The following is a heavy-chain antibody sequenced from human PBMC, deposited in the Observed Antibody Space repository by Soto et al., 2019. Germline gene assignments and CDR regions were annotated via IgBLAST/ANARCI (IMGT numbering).Heavy chain of an antibody. D-gene: IGHD4-17*01. V-gene: IGHV3-11*01. CDR1: GFTFSDYY. CDR2: ISSSGSTI. J-gene: IGHJ6*03. Sequence: GGSLRLSCAASGFTFSDYYMSWIRQAPGKGLEWVSYISSSGSTIYYADSVKGRFTISRDNAKNSLYLQMNSLRAEDTAVYYCARVSSNYGDHDVYMDVWGKGTTVTVSS. CDR3: ARVSSNYGDHDVYMDV.